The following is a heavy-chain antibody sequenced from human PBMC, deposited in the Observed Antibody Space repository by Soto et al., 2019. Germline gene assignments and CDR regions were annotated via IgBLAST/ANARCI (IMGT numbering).Heavy chain of an antibody. CDR1: GFPFSRYE. CDR2: ISESGTSM. CDR3: ARDQEVHDSRGHKIRAMDV. J-gene: IGHJ6*02. D-gene: IGHD6-19*01. Sequence: GGSLRLSCAASGFPFSRYEMNWVRQAPGKGLEWISYISESGTSMYYADAVKGRFAISRDNAQNSLYLQMNSLRIEDTAVYYCARDQEVHDSRGHKIRAMDVWGQGTTVTVSS. V-gene: IGHV3-48*03.